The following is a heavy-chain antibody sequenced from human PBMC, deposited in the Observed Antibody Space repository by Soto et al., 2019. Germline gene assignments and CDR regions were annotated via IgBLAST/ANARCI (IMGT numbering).Heavy chain of an antibody. V-gene: IGHV3-30*18. CDR2: ISHEGSYK. J-gene: IGHJ6*02. CDR1: GFSFRSFG. Sequence: QVQLVESGGGVVQPGGSLRLSCEVSGFSFRSFGMHWVRQAPGKGLEWVTVISHEGSYKHYADSVKGRFTISRDDSKNTLYLQMNSLRADEDTAVYYCAKEGGYGDRIADDYYFYGMDGWGQGTTVTVSS. CDR3: AKEGGYGDRIADDYYFYGMDG. D-gene: IGHD4-17*01.